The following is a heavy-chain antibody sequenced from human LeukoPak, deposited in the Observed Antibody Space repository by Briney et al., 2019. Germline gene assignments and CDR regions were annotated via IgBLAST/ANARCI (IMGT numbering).Heavy chain of an antibody. J-gene: IGHJ5*02. Sequence: GGSLRLSCAASGFTFSSYSMNWVRQAPGKGLEWVAVISYDGSNKYYADSVKGRFTISRDNSKNTLYLQMNSLRAEDTAVYYCARSHPGNWFDPWGQGTLVTVSS. V-gene: IGHV3-30*19. CDR3: ARSHPGNWFDP. CDR1: GFTFSSYS. CDR2: ISYDGSNK.